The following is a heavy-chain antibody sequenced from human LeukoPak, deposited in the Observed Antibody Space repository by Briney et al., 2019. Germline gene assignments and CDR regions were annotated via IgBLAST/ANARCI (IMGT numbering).Heavy chain of an antibody. D-gene: IGHD2-2*01. CDR3: ARRRGLGYCSSTSRYAGYFGY. Sequence: PGGSLRLSCAASGFTFGNYAMHWVRQAPGKGLEWVSGISSNSGSIGYADSVKGRFTISRDNAKNSLYLQMNSLRAEDTALYYCARRRGLGYCSSTSRYAGYFGYWGQGPLVSVSS. V-gene: IGHV3-9*01. CDR1: GFTFGNYA. J-gene: IGHJ4*02. CDR2: ISSNSGSI.